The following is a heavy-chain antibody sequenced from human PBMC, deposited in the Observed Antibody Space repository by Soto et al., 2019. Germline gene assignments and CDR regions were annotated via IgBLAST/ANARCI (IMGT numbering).Heavy chain of an antibody. CDR2: IKSKTDGGTT. CDR1: GFTFSNAW. CDR3: TTDLHDSSGHSFDY. D-gene: IGHD3-22*01. V-gene: IGHV3-15*01. J-gene: IGHJ4*02. Sequence: EVQLVESGGGLVKPGGSLRLSCAASGFTFSNAWMSWVRQAPGKGLEWVGRIKSKTDGGTTDYAAPVKGRFTISRDDSKNTLYLQMNSLKTEDTALYYCTTDLHDSSGHSFDYWGQGTLVTVSS.